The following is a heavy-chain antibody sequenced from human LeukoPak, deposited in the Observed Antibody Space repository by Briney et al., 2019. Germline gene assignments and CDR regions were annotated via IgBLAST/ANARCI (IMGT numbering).Heavy chain of an antibody. Sequence: ASVKVSCKASGYTFTGYYMHWVRQAPGQGLEWMGWISAYNGNTNYAQKLQGRVTMTTDTSTSTAYMELRSLRSDDTAVYYCARGRYDSSGYYSPYYYYYGMDVWGQGTTVTVSS. CDR2: ISAYNGNT. D-gene: IGHD3-22*01. J-gene: IGHJ6*02. CDR1: GYTFTGYY. V-gene: IGHV1-18*04. CDR3: ARGRYDSSGYYSPYYYYYGMDV.